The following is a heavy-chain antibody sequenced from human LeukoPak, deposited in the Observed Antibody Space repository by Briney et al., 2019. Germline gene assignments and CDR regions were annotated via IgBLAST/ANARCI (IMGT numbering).Heavy chain of an antibody. CDR1: GYPFTSYG. J-gene: IGHJ4*02. CDR2: ISAYKGNT. Sequence: GASVKVSCKASGYPFTSYGIRWVRQAPGHGLEWMGWISAYKGNTNYAPTLPRRVTMTTATSTSTAYMELKSLRSDDTAVYYCARDQFGVTMVRGVIMNMYYFDYWGQGTLVTVSS. V-gene: IGHV1-18*01. D-gene: IGHD3-10*01. CDR3: ARDQFGVTMVRGVIMNMYYFDY.